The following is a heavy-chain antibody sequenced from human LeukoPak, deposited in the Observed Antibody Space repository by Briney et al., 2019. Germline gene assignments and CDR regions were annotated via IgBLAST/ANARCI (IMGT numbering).Heavy chain of an antibody. CDR3: ARVGYCSGGICPYYFDL. CDR2: INPNGGGP. V-gene: IGHV1-2*02. CDR1: GYTFTGYY. J-gene: IGHJ4*02. Sequence: ASVKVSCKASGYTFTGYYMHCGRQAPGQGLEWMGWINPNGGGPNYADKFKGRVRMTRDTSISTAYMELSSLRSDDTALYYCARVGYCSGGICPYYFDLWGQGTLVTVSS. D-gene: IGHD2-15*01.